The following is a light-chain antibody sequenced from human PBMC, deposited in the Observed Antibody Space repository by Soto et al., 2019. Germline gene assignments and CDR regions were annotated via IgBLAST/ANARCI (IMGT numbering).Light chain of an antibody. Sequence: VLTQSPGTLSLSTGERATLSCRASQTVTSNFLAWYQEKPGQAPRLLIYAASSRATGIPDRFSGSGSGTDFSLTISRLEAEDFAVYYCQQYGSSPRTFGQGTKVDI. V-gene: IGKV3-20*01. CDR1: QTVTSNF. CDR2: AAS. CDR3: QQYGSSPRT. J-gene: IGKJ1*01.